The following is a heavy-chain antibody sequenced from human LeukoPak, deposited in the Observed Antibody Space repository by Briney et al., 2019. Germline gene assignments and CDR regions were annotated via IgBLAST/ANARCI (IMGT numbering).Heavy chain of an antibody. CDR3: ARGGDYDFWSGYSNYYYMDV. Sequence: SETLPLTCTVSGASITSYYWIWIRQPPGKGLEWIGYIYNTGSTSYNPSLKSRVTISEDTSKNQFSLKLSSVTAADTAVYCCARGGDYDFWSGYSNYYYMDVWGKGTTVTVSS. CDR1: GASITSYY. V-gene: IGHV4-59*01. D-gene: IGHD3-3*01. CDR2: IYNTGST. J-gene: IGHJ6*03.